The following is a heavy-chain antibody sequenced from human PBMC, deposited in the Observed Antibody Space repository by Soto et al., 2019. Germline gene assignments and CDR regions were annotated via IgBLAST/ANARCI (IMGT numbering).Heavy chain of an antibody. CDR3: ASEETAWPLAYGLDV. D-gene: IGHD2-21*02. CDR1: GFTFISYG. V-gene: IGHV3-33*01. Sequence: PSGSLRLSCAPSGFTFISYGIHLFRDAPVKELEWVAVILYDVSNKYYADSVKGRFTISRDNSKNTLYLQMNSLRAEDTAVYYCASEETAWPLAYGLDVWGQGTTVTVSS. J-gene: IGHJ6*02. CDR2: ILYDVSNK.